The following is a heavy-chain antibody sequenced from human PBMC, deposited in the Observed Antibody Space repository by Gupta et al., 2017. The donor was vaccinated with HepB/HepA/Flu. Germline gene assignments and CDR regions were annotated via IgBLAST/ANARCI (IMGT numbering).Heavy chain of an antibody. CDR3: ARHFGGSSSTVY. J-gene: IGHJ4*02. D-gene: IGHD4-23*01. V-gene: IGHV1-2*02. Sequence: QVQLVQSGTEVRKPGASVKVSCKASGYTFTGYYIHWVRQTPGQGLEWMGWIVPHNGVTNYAQKFQGRVTMATDTSINTAYMELSSLKXDXTAVYYXARHFGGSSSTVYWGQGTLVTVSS. CDR2: IVPHNGVT. CDR1: GYTFTGYY.